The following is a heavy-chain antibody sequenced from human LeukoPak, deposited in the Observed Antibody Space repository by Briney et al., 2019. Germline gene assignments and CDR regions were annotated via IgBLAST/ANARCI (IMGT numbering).Heavy chain of an antibody. V-gene: IGHV3-23*01. J-gene: IGHJ4*02. CDR3: EKLKAPEDY. CDR1: GFTFRNYA. CDR2: ITGGSGGST. Sequence: PGGSLRLSCAASGFTFRNYAMNWVRQAPGKGLEWVAAITGGSGGSTYYADSVKGRFTISRDNSKITLYLQMNRLRAEDTAIYYCEKLKAPEDYWGQGTLVTVSS. D-gene: IGHD1-14*01.